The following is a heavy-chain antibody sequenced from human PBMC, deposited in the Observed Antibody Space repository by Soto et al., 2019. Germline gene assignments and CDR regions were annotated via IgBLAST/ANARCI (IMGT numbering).Heavy chain of an antibody. Sequence: QVQLVQSGAEVKKPGSSVKVSCKASRGTLSRSAISWVRQAPGQGLEWMGGIIPIFGPAIYAQKFRGRVSIIADESTRTAYMEMSSLRSDDTAVYYCGTGSSWTKVESWGQGTLVTVSS. V-gene: IGHV1-69*01. CDR1: RGTLSRSA. CDR2: IIPIFGPA. CDR3: GTGSSWTKVES. J-gene: IGHJ4*02. D-gene: IGHD6-13*01.